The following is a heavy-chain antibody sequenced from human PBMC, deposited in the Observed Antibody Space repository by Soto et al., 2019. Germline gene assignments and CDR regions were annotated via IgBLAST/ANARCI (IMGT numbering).Heavy chain of an antibody. Sequence: QVQLVQSGAEVKKPGASVKGCCKASGYTFTSYAMHWVRQAPGQRLEWMGWINSGNGNTKYSQKFQGRVTITRDTSASTAYMELRSLRSEDTAVYYCAKGSAPSTFDYWGQGTLVTVSS. CDR3: AKGSAPSTFDY. CDR2: INSGNGNT. D-gene: IGHD3-3*01. V-gene: IGHV1-3*01. J-gene: IGHJ4*02. CDR1: GYTFTSYA.